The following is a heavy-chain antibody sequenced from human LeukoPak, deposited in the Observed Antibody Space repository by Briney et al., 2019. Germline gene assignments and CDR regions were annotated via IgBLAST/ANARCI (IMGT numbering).Heavy chain of an antibody. J-gene: IGHJ4*02. CDR3: ARISYTTGWYFDF. D-gene: IGHD6-19*01. Sequence: GGSLRLSCAASGFTFSSYSMNWVRQAPGKGLEWVSAITGRGGSTYYADSVKGQFTISRDNSKNTLYLQMNSLRVEDTAVYLCARISYTTGWYFDFWGQGTLVPVSS. CDR1: GFTFSSYS. CDR2: ITGRGGST. V-gene: IGHV3-23*01.